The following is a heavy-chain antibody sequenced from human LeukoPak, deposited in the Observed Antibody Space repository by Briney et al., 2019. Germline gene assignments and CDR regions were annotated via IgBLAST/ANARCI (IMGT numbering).Heavy chain of an antibody. Sequence: ASVKVSCKASGYTFTSYYIYWVRQAPGQGLEWMGWISPNTGDTNSARRFQGRVTMTRDTSISTAYMELSRLTSDDTAVYYCANGLGSSGWNFDYWGQGTLVTVSS. J-gene: IGHJ4*02. CDR1: GYTFTSYY. CDR3: ANGLGSSGWNFDY. CDR2: ISPNTGDT. V-gene: IGHV1-2*02. D-gene: IGHD6-19*01.